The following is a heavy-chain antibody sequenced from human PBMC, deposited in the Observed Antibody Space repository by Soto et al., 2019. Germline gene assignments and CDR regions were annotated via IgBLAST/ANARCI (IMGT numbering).Heavy chain of an antibody. CDR3: AKGLAWLVLYGFDY. Sequence: EVQLLESGGGLVQPGGSLRLSCAASGFTFSSYAMSWVRQAPGKGLEWVSVISGSGGSTYYADSVKGRFTISRDNSQNTLYLQMNSLRAEDTAVYYCAKGLAWLVLYGFDYWGQGTLVTVSS. CDR2: ISGSGGST. V-gene: IGHV3-23*01. CDR1: GFTFSSYA. J-gene: IGHJ4*02. D-gene: IGHD6-19*01.